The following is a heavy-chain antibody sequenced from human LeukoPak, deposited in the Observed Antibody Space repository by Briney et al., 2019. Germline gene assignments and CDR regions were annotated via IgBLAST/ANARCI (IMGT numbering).Heavy chain of an antibody. Sequence: SETLSLTCTVSGGSISSYYWSWIRQPPGKGLEWIGYIYYSGSTNYNPSLKSRVTILVDTSKNQFSLKLSSVTAADTAVYYCAREGGENYYDSSGHFDYWGQGTLVTVSS. CDR3: AREGGENYYDSSGHFDY. CDR2: IYYSGST. CDR1: GGSISSYY. J-gene: IGHJ4*02. D-gene: IGHD3-22*01. V-gene: IGHV4-59*01.